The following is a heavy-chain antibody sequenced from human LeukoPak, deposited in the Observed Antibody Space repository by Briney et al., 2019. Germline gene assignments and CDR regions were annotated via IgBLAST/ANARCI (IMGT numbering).Heavy chain of an antibody. CDR2: ISWNSGSI. CDR1: GFTFDDYA. V-gene: IGHV3-9*01. CDR3: AKGYGIVGATIDY. J-gene: IGHJ4*02. Sequence: PGRSLRLSCAASGFTFDDYAMHWVRQAPGKGLEWVSGISWNSGSIGYADSVKGRFTISRDNAKNSLYLQMNSLRAEDTALYYCAKGYGIVGATIDYWGQGTLVTASS. D-gene: IGHD1-26*01.